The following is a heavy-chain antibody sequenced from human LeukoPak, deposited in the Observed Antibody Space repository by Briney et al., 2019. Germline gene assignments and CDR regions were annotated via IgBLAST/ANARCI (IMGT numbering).Heavy chain of an antibody. D-gene: IGHD3-10*01. J-gene: IGHJ4*02. CDR2: IRYDGSNK. CDR1: GFTFSSYG. CDR3: ARRAMVRGVTPFDY. V-gene: IGHV3-30*02. Sequence: GGSLRLSCAASGFTFSSYGMHWVRQAPGKGLEWVAFIRYDGSNKYYADSVKGRFTISRDNSKNTLYLQMNSLRAEDTAVYYCARRAMVRGVTPFDYWGQGTLVTVSS.